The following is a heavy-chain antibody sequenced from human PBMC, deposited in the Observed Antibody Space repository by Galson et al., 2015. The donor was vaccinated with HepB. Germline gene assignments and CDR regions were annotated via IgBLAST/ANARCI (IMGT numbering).Heavy chain of an antibody. D-gene: IGHD6-13*01. J-gene: IGHJ3*02. V-gene: IGHV4-39*01. CDR3: ARRLKTGYSGSWTTDDAFDI. Sequence: SISSSSYYWGWIRQPPGKGLEWIASMYYSGSTYYNPSLKSRVTRSIDTSKNQFSLKLRSVIAADTAVYYCARRLKTGYSGSWTTDDAFDIWGQGTLVTVSS. CDR1: SISSSSYY. CDR2: MYYSGST.